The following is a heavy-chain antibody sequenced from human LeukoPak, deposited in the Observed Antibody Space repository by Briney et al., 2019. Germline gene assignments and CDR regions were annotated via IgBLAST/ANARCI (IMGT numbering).Heavy chain of an antibody. CDR1: GGSISSSSYY. J-gene: IGHJ4*02. Sequence: SETLSLTCTVSGGSISSSSYYWGWIRQPPGKGLEWIGSIYYSGSTYYNPSLKSRVTISVDTSKNQFSLKLSSVTAADTAVYYCARATGLPGVDYWGQGTLVTVSS. D-gene: IGHD2-15*01. V-gene: IGHV4-39*07. CDR2: IYYSGST. CDR3: ARATGLPGVDY.